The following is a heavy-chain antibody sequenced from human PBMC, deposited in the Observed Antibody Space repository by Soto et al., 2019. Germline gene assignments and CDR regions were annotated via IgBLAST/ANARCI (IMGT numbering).Heavy chain of an antibody. Sequence: QVQLVQSGAEVKKPGSSVKVSCKASRDTFSKYAFNWVRQAPGQGLEWMGWIIPILGSRNYAEKFQGRVTITADESTSTAYMELRGGRFEDTAVYYCARGETYLGVWGQGTTVAVSS. CDR3: ARGETYLGV. CDR2: IIPILGSR. D-gene: IGHD3-16*01. CDR1: RDTFSKYA. V-gene: IGHV1-69*01. J-gene: IGHJ6*02.